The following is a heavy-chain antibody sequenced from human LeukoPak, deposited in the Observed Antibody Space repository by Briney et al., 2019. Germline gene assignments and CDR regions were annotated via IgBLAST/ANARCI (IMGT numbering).Heavy chain of an antibody. CDR2: INWNGGST. CDR1: GFTFDDYD. D-gene: IGHD2-21*02. J-gene: IGHJ4*02. Sequence: GGSLRLSCAASGFTFDDYDMSWVRQGPGKGLVWVSGINWNGGSTGYADSVKGRFTISRDNAKNSLYVQMNSLRAEDTALYYCARSGGGDIRGEFDFWGQGTLVTVSS. CDR3: ARSGGGDIRGEFDF. V-gene: IGHV3-20*04.